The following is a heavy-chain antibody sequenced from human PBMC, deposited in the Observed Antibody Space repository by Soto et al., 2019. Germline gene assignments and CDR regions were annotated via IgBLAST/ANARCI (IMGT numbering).Heavy chain of an antibody. CDR1: GFTFSSYS. CDR3: AREIPYYDSSAYGGSSSP. CDR2: ISSSSSTI. D-gene: IGHD3-22*01. V-gene: IGHV3-48*02. J-gene: IGHJ5*02. Sequence: PGGSLRLSXAASGFTFSSYSMNWVRQAPGKGLEWVSYISSSSSTIYYADSVKGRFTISRDNAKNSLYLQMNSLRDEDTAVYYCAREIPYYDSSAYGGSSSPWGQGTLVTVSS.